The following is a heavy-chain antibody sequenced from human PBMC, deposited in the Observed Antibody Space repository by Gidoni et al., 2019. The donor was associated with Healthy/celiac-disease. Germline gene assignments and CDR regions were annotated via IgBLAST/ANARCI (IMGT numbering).Heavy chain of an antibody. CDR2: ISGYNGNT. V-gene: IGHV1-18*01. D-gene: IGHD3-10*01. Sequence: QVQLEQSGAAVRKPGASVKVSCKASAYTFTSYGISWVRQAPGQGLEWMGWISGYNGNTNYAQKFQGRVTMTTDTYTSTAYMELRSLRSDDTAVYYCARITMVRGVNWFDPWGQGTLVTVSS. CDR1: AYTFTSYG. CDR3: ARITMVRGVNWFDP. J-gene: IGHJ5*02.